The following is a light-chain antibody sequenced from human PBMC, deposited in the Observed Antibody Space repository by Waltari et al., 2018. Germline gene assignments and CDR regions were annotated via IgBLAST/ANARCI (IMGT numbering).Light chain of an antibody. CDR1: QSVDSH. CDR2: VAS. V-gene: IGKV3-15*01. CDR3: QHYENWPHT. J-gene: IGKJ4*01. Sequence: EIVMTQSPATLSVSPGERATLSCRASQSVDSHVAWYKQEPGQAPRLLIYVASTRATDIPARFSCSGSGTEFTLTISSLQSEDSGVYYCQHYENWPHTFGGGTKVEIK.